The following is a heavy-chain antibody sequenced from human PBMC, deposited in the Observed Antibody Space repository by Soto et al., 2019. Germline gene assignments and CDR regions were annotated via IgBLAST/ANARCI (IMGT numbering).Heavy chain of an antibody. CDR2: ISWHSARI. V-gene: IGHV3-9*01. J-gene: IGHJ3*02. CDR1: GFIFEDHA. CDR3: VKEQNLLNGAEPFDI. Sequence: EVQLVESGGGLVQPGRSLRLSCTASGFIFEDHAMNWVRQAPGQGLEWVSGISWHSARIDYADSVKGRFTISRDNAKKSLYLQMKSLRAEDTALYYCVKEQNLLNGAEPFDIWGQGTMVTVSS. D-gene: IGHD2-8*01.